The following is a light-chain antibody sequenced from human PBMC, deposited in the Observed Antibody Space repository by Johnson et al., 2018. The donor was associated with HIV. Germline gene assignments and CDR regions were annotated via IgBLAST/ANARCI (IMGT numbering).Light chain of an antibody. J-gene: IGLJ1*01. V-gene: IGLV1-51*01. CDR2: DTY. CDR1: GSNIGNNY. CDR3: GTWDSRLNAYV. Sequence: QSLLTQPPSVSAAPGQKVTISCSGSGSNIGNNYVSWYQQLPGTAPKLLIYDTYKRFFEIPDRFSGSKSGTSATLGITGLQTGDEADYYCGTWDSRLNAYVFGAGTKVTVL.